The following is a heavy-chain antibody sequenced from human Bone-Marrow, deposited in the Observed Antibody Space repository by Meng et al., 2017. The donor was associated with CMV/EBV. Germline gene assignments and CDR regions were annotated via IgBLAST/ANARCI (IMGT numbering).Heavy chain of an antibody. V-gene: IGHV3-74*01. CDR3: ARSPGSQLYI. D-gene: IGHD2-2*01. CDR1: GFTFMNYA. J-gene: IGHJ3*02. CDR2: INSDGSSS. Sequence: GESLKISCAASGFTFMNYAMAWVRQAPGEGLEWVSRINSDGSSSNYGDSVKGRFTISRDNAENTLYLQMNSLRAEDTAVYYCARSPGSQLYIWGRGTVVTVSS.